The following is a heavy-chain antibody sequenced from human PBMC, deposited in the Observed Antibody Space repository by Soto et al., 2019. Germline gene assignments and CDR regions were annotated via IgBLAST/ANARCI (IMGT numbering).Heavy chain of an antibody. D-gene: IGHD3-10*01. Sequence: QVQLQESGPGLVKPSGILSLTCAVSGGSLTTFNRWSWVRQPPGKGLEWIGEIHHIGTTNYNPSLDSRVTISLDKSRNHFSLTLISVTAADSAVYYCARTEAGAFHIWGQGKMITVSS. CDR2: IHHIGTT. CDR3: ARTEAGAFHI. J-gene: IGHJ3*02. CDR1: GGSLTTFNR. V-gene: IGHV4-4*02.